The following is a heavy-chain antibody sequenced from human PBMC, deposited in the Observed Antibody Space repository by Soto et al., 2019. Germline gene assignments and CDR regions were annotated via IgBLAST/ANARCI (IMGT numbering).Heavy chain of an antibody. V-gene: IGHV1-3*01. CDR3: ARNVIGTGYFDY. CDR2: INAGNGNT. CDR1: GYTFTSYA. J-gene: IGHJ4*02. Sequence: QVQLVQSGAEVKKPGASVKVSCKASGYTFTSYAIHWVRQAPGQRPEWMGWINAGNGNTKYSQKFQGRVTITRDTSARTAYMELSSLRYEDTAVYYCARNVIGTGYFDYWGQGTPVTVSS. D-gene: IGHD1-1*01.